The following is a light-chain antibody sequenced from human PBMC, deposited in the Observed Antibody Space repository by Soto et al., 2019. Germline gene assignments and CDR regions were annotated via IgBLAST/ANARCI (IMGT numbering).Light chain of an antibody. CDR3: QQYGSSPGT. Sequence: EIVLTQSPGTLSLSPGERATLSCRASQSVSSSYLAWYQQKPGQAPRLLIYGASSRATGIPDRFSGSGSGTDFTLTISRLEPEEFAVYYCQQYGSSPGTFGQGTKVEI. CDR2: GAS. J-gene: IGKJ1*01. V-gene: IGKV3-20*01. CDR1: QSVSSSY.